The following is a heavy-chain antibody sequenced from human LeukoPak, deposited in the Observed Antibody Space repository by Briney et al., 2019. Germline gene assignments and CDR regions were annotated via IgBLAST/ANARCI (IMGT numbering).Heavy chain of an antibody. J-gene: IGHJ4*02. CDR1: GFTFSSYG. D-gene: IGHD6-6*01. CDR2: ISYDGSNK. CDR3: AHVSSSSSPLFDY. V-gene: IGHV3-30*03. Sequence: GGSLRLSCAASGFTFSSYGMHWVRQAPGKGLEWVAVISYDGSNKYYADSVKGRFTISRDNSKNTLCLQMNSLSAEGTAVYYCAHVSSSSSPLFDYWGQGTLVTVSS.